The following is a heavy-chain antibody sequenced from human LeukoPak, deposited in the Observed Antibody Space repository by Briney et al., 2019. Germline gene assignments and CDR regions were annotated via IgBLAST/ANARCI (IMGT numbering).Heavy chain of an antibody. J-gene: IGHJ4*02. CDR3: AKDLIGDTLNFDY. CDR2: ISGSGGST. Sequence: GGSLRLSCAASGFTFSSYAMSWVRQAPGKGLEWVSAISGSGGSTYYADSVKGRFTISRDNSKNTLYLRMNSLRAEDTAVYYCAKDLIGDTLNFDYWGQGTLVTVSS. V-gene: IGHV3-23*01. D-gene: IGHD2/OR15-2a*01. CDR1: GFTFSSYA.